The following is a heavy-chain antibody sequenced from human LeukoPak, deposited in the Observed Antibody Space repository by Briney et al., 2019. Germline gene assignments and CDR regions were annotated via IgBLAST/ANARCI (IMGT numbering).Heavy chain of an antibody. CDR2: ISYDGSNK. V-gene: IGHV3-30*18. Sequence: GRSLRLSCAASGFTFSSYGMHWVRQAPGKGLEWVAVISYDGSNKYYADSVKGRFTISRDNSKNTLYLQMNSLRAEDTAVYYCAKESLAYCGGDCPDAFDIWGQGTLVAVSS. CDR1: GFTFSSYG. D-gene: IGHD2-21*02. J-gene: IGHJ3*02. CDR3: AKESLAYCGGDCPDAFDI.